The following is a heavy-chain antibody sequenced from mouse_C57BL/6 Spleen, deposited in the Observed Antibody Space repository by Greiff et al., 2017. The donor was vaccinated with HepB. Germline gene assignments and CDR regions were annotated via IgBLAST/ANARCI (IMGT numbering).Heavy chain of an antibody. D-gene: IGHD1-1*01. Sequence: EVKLVESGGGLVKPGGSLKLSCAASGFTFSDYGMHWVRQAPEKGLEWVAYISSGSSTIYYADTVKGRFTISRDNAKNTLFLQMTSLRSEDTAMYYCAWRAYYGSSLNWYFDVWGTGTTVTVSS. V-gene: IGHV5-17*01. CDR1: GFTFSDYG. CDR2: ISSGSSTI. CDR3: AWRAYYGSSLNWYFDV. J-gene: IGHJ1*03.